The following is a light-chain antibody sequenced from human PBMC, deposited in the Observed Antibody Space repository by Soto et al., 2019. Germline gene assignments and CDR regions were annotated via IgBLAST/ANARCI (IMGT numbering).Light chain of an antibody. CDR1: SSDVGGYNY. CDR2: EVT. Sequence: QSALTQPASVSGSPGQSITISCTGSSSDVGGYNYVSWYQHHPGKAPKLMIYEVTNRPSGVSDRFSGSKSGNTASLTIPGLQTEDEADYYCGSITSSTTSVFGTGTKVTVL. CDR3: GSITSSTTSV. V-gene: IGLV2-14*01. J-gene: IGLJ1*01.